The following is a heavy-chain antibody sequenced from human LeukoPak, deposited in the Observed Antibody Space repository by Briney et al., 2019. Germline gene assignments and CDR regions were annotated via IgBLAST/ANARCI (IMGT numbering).Heavy chain of an antibody. D-gene: IGHD1/OR15-1a*01. V-gene: IGHV4-59*01. CDR1: GASISSDY. CDR2: IHDSGST. CDR3: ARYNWNIPFYFDY. J-gene: IGHJ4*02. Sequence: SETLSLTCNVSGASISSDYWSWIRQSPGKGLEWIGYIHDSGSTNYNPSLKSRVTMSVDTSKTQFSLRLTSVTLADTAVYYCARYNWNIPFYFDYWGLGTLVTVSS.